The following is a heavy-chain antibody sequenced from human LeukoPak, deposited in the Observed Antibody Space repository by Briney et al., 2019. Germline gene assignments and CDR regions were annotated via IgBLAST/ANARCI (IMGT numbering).Heavy chain of an antibody. V-gene: IGHV1-3*01. CDR1: GYTFTSHA. D-gene: IGHD6-13*01. CDR2: INAGDGNT. J-gene: IGHJ4*02. CDR3: ARDLNVRGIAAAGSY. Sequence: GASVKVSCKASGYTFTSHAMHWVRQAPGQRLEWMGWINAGDGNTKYSQKFQGRVTITRDTSASTAYMELSSLRSEDTAVYYCARDLNVRGIAAAGSYWGQGTLVTVSS.